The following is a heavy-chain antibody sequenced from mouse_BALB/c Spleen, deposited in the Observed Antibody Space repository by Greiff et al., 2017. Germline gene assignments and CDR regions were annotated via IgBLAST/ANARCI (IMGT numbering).Heavy chain of an antibody. J-gene: IGHJ3*01. CDR2: ISSGSSTI. Sequence: EVMLVESGGGLVQPGGSRKLSCAASGFTFSSFGMHWVRQAPEKGLEWVAYISSGSSTIYYADTVKGRFTISRDNPKNTLFLQMTSLRSEDTAMYYCARKGDYDYDDSWFAYWGQGTLVTVSA. CDR1: GFTFSSFG. V-gene: IGHV5-17*02. CDR3: ARKGDYDYDDSWFAY. D-gene: IGHD2-4*01.